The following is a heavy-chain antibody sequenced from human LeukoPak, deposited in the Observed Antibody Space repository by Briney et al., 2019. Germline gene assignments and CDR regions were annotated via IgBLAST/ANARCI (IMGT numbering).Heavy chain of an antibody. CDR3: ARVSPEMATIIGAFDI. J-gene: IGHJ3*02. D-gene: IGHD5-24*01. CDR2: IYYSGST. CDR1: GGSISSYY. Sequence: SETLSLTCTVSGGSISSYYWSLIRQPPGKGLEWIGYIYYSGSTNYNPSLKSRVTISVDTSKNQFSLKLSSVTAADTAVYYCARVSPEMATIIGAFDIWGQGTMVTVSS. V-gene: IGHV4-59*01.